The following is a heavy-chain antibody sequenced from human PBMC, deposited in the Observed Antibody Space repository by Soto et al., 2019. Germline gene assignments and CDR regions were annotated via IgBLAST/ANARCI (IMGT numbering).Heavy chain of an antibody. D-gene: IGHD1-1*01. J-gene: IGHJ4*02. Sequence: SETLSLTCTVSGGSISSYYWSWIRQPPGKGLEWIGYIYYSGSTNYNPSLKSRVTTSVDTSKNQFSLNLSSVTAADTAVYYCARNDGRFDYWGQGTLVTVSS. CDR2: IYYSGST. CDR1: GGSISSYY. V-gene: IGHV4-59*01. CDR3: ARNDGRFDY.